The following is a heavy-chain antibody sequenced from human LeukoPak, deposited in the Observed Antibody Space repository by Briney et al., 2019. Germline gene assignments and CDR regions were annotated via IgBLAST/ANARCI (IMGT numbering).Heavy chain of an antibody. CDR3: ARDSSSSNTLTSSQYYFDY. J-gene: IGHJ4*02. D-gene: IGHD6-6*01. CDR1: GYTLTSYY. V-gene: IGHV1-46*01. Sequence: ASVTVSCTASGYTLTSYYMHWVRQAPGQGLEWMGIINPSGGSTSYAQKFQGRVTMTRDTSTSTVYMELSSLRSEDTAVYYCARDSSSSNTLTSSQYYFDYWGQGTLVTVSS. CDR2: INPSGGST.